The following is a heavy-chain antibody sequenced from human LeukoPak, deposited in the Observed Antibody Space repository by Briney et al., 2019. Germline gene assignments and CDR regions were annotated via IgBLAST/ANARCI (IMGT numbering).Heavy chain of an antibody. CDR1: GYTFTGYY. J-gene: IGHJ4*02. D-gene: IGHD3-3*01. V-gene: IGHV1-2*02. CDR2: INPNSGDT. CDR3: ARDHYDFWSGYYPTDY. Sequence: GASVKVSCKASGYTFTGYYVHWVRQAPGQGLEWIGWINPNSGDTNYAQKLQGRVTMTTDTSTSTAYMELRSLRSDDTAVYYCARDHYDFWSGYYPTDYWGQGTLVTVSS.